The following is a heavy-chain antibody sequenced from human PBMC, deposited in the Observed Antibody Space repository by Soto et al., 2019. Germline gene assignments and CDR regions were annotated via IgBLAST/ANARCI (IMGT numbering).Heavy chain of an antibody. V-gene: IGHV3-7*03. CDR2: IKEDGSEI. CDR1: EFNVRSYW. D-gene: IGHD3-16*01. J-gene: IGHJ4*02. CDR3: ARDIGFDYVN. Sequence: PGGSLRLSCAVSEFNVRSYWMSWVRQAPGKGLEWVASIKEDGSEIYYLQSVRGRFAIPRDSAGNALQLAMNYLSAEDTATYFCARDIGFDYVNWGKGTRVTVAS.